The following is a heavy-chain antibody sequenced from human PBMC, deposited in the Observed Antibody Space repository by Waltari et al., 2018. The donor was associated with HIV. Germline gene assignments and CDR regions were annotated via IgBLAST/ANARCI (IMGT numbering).Heavy chain of an antibody. J-gene: IGHJ4*02. D-gene: IGHD1-26*01. CDR3: ARFDVQSWERAFDY. V-gene: IGHV1-3*01. CDR2: INAGNGNT. Sequence: QAPGQRLEWMGWINAGNGNTKYSQKFQGRVTITRDTSASTAYMELSSLRSEDTAVYYCARFDVQSWERAFDYWGQGTLVTVSS.